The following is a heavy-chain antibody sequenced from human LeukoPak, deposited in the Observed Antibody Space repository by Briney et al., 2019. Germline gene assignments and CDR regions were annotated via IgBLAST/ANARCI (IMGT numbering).Heavy chain of an antibody. V-gene: IGHV5-51*01. CDR2: IYPGDSDT. J-gene: IGHJ5*02. CDR1: GYTFTDYW. D-gene: IGHD1-26*01. Sequence: PGESLKISCKGSGYTFTDYWIAWVRQMPGQGLEWMEIIYPGDSDTRYSPSFQGQVTISADKSTTTAFLQWSSLKASDTAMYFCARLADTTSWGQGTLVTVSS. CDR3: ARLADTTS.